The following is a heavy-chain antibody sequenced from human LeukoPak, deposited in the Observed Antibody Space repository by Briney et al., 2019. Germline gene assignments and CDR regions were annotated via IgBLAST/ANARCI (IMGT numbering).Heavy chain of an antibody. CDR1: GDSVSSNSAT. CDR3: AREGSDGYLFDY. CDR2: TYYRSKWYN. Sequence: SQTLSLTCAISGDSVSSNSATGDWIRQSPSRGLEWLGRTYYRSKWYNDYAVSVKSRVTINPDTSKNQFSLQLNSVTPEDTAVYYCAREGSDGYLFDYWGQGSLVIVSS. V-gene: IGHV6-1*01. D-gene: IGHD3-16*01. J-gene: IGHJ4*02.